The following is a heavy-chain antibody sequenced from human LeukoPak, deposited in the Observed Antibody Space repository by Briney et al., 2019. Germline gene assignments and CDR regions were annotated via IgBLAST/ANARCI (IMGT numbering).Heavy chain of an antibody. J-gene: IGHJ4*02. CDR2: IYPADSDT. CDR3: ARSSGLPVAGDY. CDR1: GYSFTRYW. V-gene: IGHV5-51*01. D-gene: IGHD6-19*01. Sequence: GESLKISCKGSGYSFTRYWIGWVRQMPGEGLEWMGIIYPADSDTRYSPSFRGQVSISADKSISTAYLQWSSLKASDTAMYYCARSSGLPVAGDYWGQGTLVTVAS.